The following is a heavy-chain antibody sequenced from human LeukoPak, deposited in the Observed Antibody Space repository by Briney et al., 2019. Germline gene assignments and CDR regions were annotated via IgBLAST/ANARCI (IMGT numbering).Heavy chain of an antibody. D-gene: IGHD2-2*01. CDR3: ARSLSRSSTSCYHY. V-gene: IGHV1-8*01. J-gene: IGHJ4*02. Sequence: ASVKVSCKASGYTFTSYDINWVRQATGQGLEWMGWMNPNSGNTGYAQKFQGRVTMTRNTSISTAYMELSSLRSEDTAVYYCARSLSRSSTSCYHYWGQGTLVTVSS. CDR2: MNPNSGNT. CDR1: GYTFTSYD.